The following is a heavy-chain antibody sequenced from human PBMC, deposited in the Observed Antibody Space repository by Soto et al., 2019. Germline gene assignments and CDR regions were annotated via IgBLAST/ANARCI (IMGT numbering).Heavy chain of an antibody. D-gene: IGHD3-9*01. CDR2: ISSDGDIT. Sequence: GGSLRLSCSASGFTFSEYSMHWVRQAPGKGLQYVSTISSDGDITYYADSVKGRFTISRDNSKNTLYLQMNSLRPEDTAVYYCVKVSTFYDILTGYYSTNVFDPWGQGTLVTVSS. CDR1: GFTFSEYS. J-gene: IGHJ5*02. V-gene: IGHV3-64D*06. CDR3: VKVSTFYDILTGYYSTNVFDP.